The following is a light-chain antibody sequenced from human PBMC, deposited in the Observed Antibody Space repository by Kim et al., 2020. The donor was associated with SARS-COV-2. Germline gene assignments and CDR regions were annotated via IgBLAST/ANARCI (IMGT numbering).Light chain of an antibody. V-gene: IGKV3D-20*01. CDR2: DAS. CDR3: QQYGSSYT. Sequence: EIVLTQSPATLSLSPGERATLSCGASQSVFSNYLAWYQHKPGLAPKLLIYDASRRATGIPDRFSGSGSGTAFTLTISRLEPEDFAVYYCQQYGSSYTFGQGTKLEI. CDR1: QSVFSNY. J-gene: IGKJ2*01.